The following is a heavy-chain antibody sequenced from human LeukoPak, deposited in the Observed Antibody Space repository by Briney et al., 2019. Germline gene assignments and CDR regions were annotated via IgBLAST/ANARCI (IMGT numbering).Heavy chain of an antibody. CDR1: GGTFSSYA. CDR2: IIPIFGTA. V-gene: IGHV1-69*05. J-gene: IGHJ4*02. CDR3: AATPDYDFWSGYFSA. D-gene: IGHD3-3*01. Sequence: SVKVSCKASGGTFSSYAISWVRQAPGQGLEWMGRIIPIFGTANYAQKFQGRVTITTDESTSTAYMELSSLRSVDTAVYYCAATPDYDFWSGYFSAWGQRALVTVSS.